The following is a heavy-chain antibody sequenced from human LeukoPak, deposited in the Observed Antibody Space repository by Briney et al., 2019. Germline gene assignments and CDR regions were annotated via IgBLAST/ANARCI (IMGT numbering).Heavy chain of an antibody. CDR2: INTNTGNP. D-gene: IGHD3-10*01. V-gene: IGHV7-4-1*02. CDR1: GYTFTGYY. J-gene: IGHJ4*02. CDR3: ARHGGSRGSGSYSI. Sequence: ASVKVSCKAFGYTFTGYYMHWVRQAPGQGLEWMGWINTNTGNPTYAQGFTGRFVFSLDTSVSTAYLQISSLKAEDTAVYYCARHGGSRGSGSYSIWGQGTLVTVSS.